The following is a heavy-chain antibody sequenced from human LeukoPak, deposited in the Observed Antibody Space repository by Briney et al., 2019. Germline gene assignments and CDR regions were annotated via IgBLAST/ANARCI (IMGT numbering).Heavy chain of an antibody. CDR3: AKDLALAATGGSFDA. J-gene: IGHJ3*01. D-gene: IGHD6-19*01. V-gene: IGHV3-23*01. CDR1: GFTFTTYA. CDR2: ISGGGDKA. Sequence: PGGSLRLSCAASGFTFTTYAINWVRQAPGKGLEWVSGISGGGDKAYYADTVNGRFTISRDNSKNTVSLQMSSLSAEDTALYYCAKDLALAATGGSFDAWGQGTRVAVSS.